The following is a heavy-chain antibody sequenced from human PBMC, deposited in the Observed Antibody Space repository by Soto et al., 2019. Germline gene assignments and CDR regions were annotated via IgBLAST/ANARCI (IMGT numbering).Heavy chain of an antibody. Sequence: GGSLRLSCAASGFTFSSYAMSWVRQAPGKGLEWVSAISGSGGSTYYADSVKGRFTISRGNSKNTLYLQMNSLRAEDTAVYYCAKGGYCSSTSCPNAFDIWGQGTMVTGSS. D-gene: IGHD2-2*01. CDR3: AKGGYCSSTSCPNAFDI. V-gene: IGHV3-23*01. J-gene: IGHJ3*02. CDR2: ISGSGGST. CDR1: GFTFSSYA.